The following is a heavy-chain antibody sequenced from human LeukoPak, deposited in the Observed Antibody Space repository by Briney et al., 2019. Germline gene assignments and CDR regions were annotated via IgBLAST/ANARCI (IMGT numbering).Heavy chain of an antibody. CDR3: AKAGARCSHSSGLYAFDV. Sequence: SETLSLTCTVSGDSVSSTGYYWGWIRQPPGKGLEWIGTIYYSGNTYYNPSLKSRVTMSEDTSRNQFSLRLSSVNAADTAVYYCAKAGARCSHSSGLYAFDVWGQGTMVTVSS. D-gene: IGHD3-22*01. CDR1: GDSVSSTGYY. CDR2: IYYSGNT. V-gene: IGHV4-39*01. J-gene: IGHJ3*01.